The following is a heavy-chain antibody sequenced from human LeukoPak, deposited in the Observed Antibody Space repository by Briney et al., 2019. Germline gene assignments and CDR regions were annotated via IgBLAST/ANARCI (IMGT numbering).Heavy chain of an antibody. J-gene: IGHJ4*02. Sequence: SETLSLTCTVSGGSINSGDLHWGWIRQPPGKGLEWIGSYSNSGSTFYNASLKSRVTISVDTSKNQFSLKLSSVTAADTAVYYCARRPADYDFWSGYYRPGGYFDYWGQGTLVTVSS. V-gene: IGHV4-39*07. CDR1: GGSINSGDLH. CDR3: ARRPADYDFWSGYYRPGGYFDY. CDR2: YSNSGST. D-gene: IGHD3-3*01.